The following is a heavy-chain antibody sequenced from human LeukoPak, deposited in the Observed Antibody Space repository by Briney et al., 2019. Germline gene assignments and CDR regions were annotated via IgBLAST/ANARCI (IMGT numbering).Heavy chain of an antibody. CDR2: IYYSGST. CDR3: ARESYDFWSGYPV. Sequence: SETLSLTCTVSGGSISSYYWSWIRQLPGKGLEWIGYIYYSGSTNYNPSLKSRVTISVDTSKNQFSLKLSSVTAADTAVYYCARESYDFWSGYPVWGQGTLVTVSS. D-gene: IGHD3-3*01. CDR1: GGSISSYY. V-gene: IGHV4-59*01. J-gene: IGHJ4*02.